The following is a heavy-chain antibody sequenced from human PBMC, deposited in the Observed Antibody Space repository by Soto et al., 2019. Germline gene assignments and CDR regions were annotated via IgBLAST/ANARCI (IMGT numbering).Heavy chain of an antibody. CDR1: GYTFTHYG. CDR3: ARGPSGNYFDY. CDR2: VTPFNGNT. Sequence: QVQLVQSGAEVKKPGASVTVSCKPSGYTFTHYGVNWMRQAPGQGLEWMGWVTPFNGNTNYAQKFQGRVTMTKDTSTSTVYMELRSLRSDDTALYYCARGPSGNYFDYWGPGSLVTVSS. D-gene: IGHD1-26*01. V-gene: IGHV1-18*01. J-gene: IGHJ4*02.